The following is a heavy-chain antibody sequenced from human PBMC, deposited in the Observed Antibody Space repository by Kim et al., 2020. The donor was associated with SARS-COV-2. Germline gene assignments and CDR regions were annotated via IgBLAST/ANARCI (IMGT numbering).Heavy chain of an antibody. Sequence: ETLSLTCTVSDGSISSSTYYWGWVRQPPGSSLEWIGSSHYSGNTFYNPSLKTRVTISRDTSKGQFILKLHSVTAADTAVYYCARQSSYGFIWFDPWGQG. CDR1: DGSISSSTYY. CDR2: SHYSGNT. CDR3: ARQSSYGFIWFDP. D-gene: IGHD5-18*01. J-gene: IGHJ5*02. V-gene: IGHV4-39*01.